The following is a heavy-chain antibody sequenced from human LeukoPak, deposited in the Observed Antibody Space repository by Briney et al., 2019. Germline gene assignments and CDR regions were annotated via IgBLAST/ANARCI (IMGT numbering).Heavy chain of an antibody. CDR3: TTDRGAMVD. J-gene: IGHJ4*02. CDR1: GLTFNDAW. CDR2: IQSKSDGGTA. V-gene: IGHV3-15*01. Sequence: PGGSLRLSCVASGLTFNDAWMYWVRQAPGKGLEWVGRIQSKSDGGTADYAAPVKGRFIISRDDSKNTLYLQMYSLRTEDTAVYYCTTDRGAMVDWGQGTLVTVSS. D-gene: IGHD2-15*01.